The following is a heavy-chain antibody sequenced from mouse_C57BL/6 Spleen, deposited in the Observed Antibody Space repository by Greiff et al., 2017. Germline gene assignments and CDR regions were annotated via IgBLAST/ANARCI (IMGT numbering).Heavy chain of an antibody. CDR1: GYTFTSYW. CDR3: ARRDYGSSSWYFDV. D-gene: IGHD1-1*01. V-gene: IGHV1-69*01. CDR2: IDPSDSYT. Sequence: QVQLKQPGAELVMPGASVKLSCKASGYTFTSYWMHWVKQRPGQGLEWIGEIDPSDSYTNYNQKFKGKSTLTVDKSSSTAYMQLSSLTSEDSAVYYCARRDYGSSSWYFDVWGTGTTVTVSS. J-gene: IGHJ1*03.